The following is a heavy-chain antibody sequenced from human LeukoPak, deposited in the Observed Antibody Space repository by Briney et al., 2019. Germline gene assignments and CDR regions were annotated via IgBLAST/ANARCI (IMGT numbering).Heavy chain of an antibody. CDR2: ISAYNGNT. V-gene: IGHV1-18*01. CDR3: ARDHYYDSSTDLDY. CDR1: GYTFTSYG. D-gene: IGHD3-22*01. J-gene: IGHJ4*02. Sequence: ASVKVSCKASGYTFTSYGISWVRQAPGQGLEWMGWISAYNGNTNYAQKLQGRVTMTTDTSTSTAYMELRSLRSDDTAVYYCARDHYYDSSTDLDYWGQGTLVTVSS.